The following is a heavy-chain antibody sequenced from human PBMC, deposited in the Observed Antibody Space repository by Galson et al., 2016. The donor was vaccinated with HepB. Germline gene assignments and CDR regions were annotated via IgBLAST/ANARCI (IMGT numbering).Heavy chain of an antibody. V-gene: IGHV2-70*11. CDR3: GRIGVGLRGLDY. J-gene: IGHJ4*02. Sequence: PALVKPTQTLTLTCTFSGFSLSTSGMCVTWIRQPPGKALEWLARIDWDDDKYYSTSLSTRLTISKDTSKNQVVLTMTNMDPVDTATYFCGRIGVGLRGLDYWGQGTLVTVSS. D-gene: IGHD3-10*01. CDR1: GFSLSTSGMC. CDR2: IDWDDDK.